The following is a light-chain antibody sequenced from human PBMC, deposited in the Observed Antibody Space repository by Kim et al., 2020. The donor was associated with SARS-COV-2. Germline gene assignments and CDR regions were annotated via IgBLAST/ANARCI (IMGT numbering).Light chain of an antibody. V-gene: IGLV6-57*02. CDR3: QSYDSSNHVV. CDR2: EDN. J-gene: IGLJ2*01. Sequence: KTVTISCTGSSGSIATNYVQWYKQRPGSAPTTVIYEDNQSPSGVPDRFSGSIDRSANSASLTISGLKTEDEADYYCQSYDSSNHVVFGGGTQLTVL. CDR1: SGSIATNY.